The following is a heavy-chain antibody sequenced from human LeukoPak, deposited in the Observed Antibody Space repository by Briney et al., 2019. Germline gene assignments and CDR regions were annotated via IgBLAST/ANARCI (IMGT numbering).Heavy chain of an antibody. D-gene: IGHD3-3*01. CDR3: ARDRPFWN. CDR1: GLTSTNYW. J-gene: IGHJ4*02. V-gene: IGHV3-74*01. Sequence: SGGSLRLSCAASGLTSTNYWMRWVRHVPGKGLVWVSRIKLDENTAYYADFVKGRFTISRDYAKTTVYLQMNSLRAEDSAVYYCARDRPFWNWGQGTLVTVSS. CDR2: IKLDENTA.